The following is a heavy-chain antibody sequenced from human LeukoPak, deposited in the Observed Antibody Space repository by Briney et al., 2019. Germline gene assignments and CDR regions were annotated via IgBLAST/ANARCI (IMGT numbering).Heavy chain of an antibody. CDR2: ISSSSSYI. V-gene: IGHV3-21*01. J-gene: IGHJ4*02. Sequence: GGSLRLSCAASGFTVSSNEMSWVRQAPGRGLGWVSSISSSSSYIYYADSVKGRFTISRDNAKNSLYLQMNSLRAEDTAVYYCALVADTTVTTDYWGQGTLVTVSS. CDR3: ALVADTTVTTDY. CDR1: GFTVSSNE. D-gene: IGHD4-17*01.